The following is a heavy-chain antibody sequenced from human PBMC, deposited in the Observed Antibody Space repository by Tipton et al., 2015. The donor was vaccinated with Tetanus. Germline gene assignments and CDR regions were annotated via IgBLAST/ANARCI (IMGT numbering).Heavy chain of an antibody. D-gene: IGHD3-22*01. J-gene: IGHJ6*02. CDR3: ARDGPYYSDSGNDYPFYGMDV. V-gene: IGHV4-61*01. CDR2: IYQSGST. CDR1: GGSVNSGSYY. Sequence: TLSLTCTVSGGSVNSGSYYWSWIRQPPGKGLEWIGYIYQSGSTSYSPSLESRVTISLGTSKNQFSLRLSSVTAADTAVHYCARDGPYYSDSGNDYPFYGMDVWGQGATVTVSS.